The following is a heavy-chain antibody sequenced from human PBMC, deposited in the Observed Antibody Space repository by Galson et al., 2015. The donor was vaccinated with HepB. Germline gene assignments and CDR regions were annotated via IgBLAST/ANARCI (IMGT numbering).Heavy chain of an antibody. Sequence: SLRLSCAASGFTFSSYAMSWVRQAPGKGLEWVSAISGSGGSTYYADSVKGRFTISRDNSKNTLYLQMNSLRAEDTAVYYCARVPINFGSKGGYFDYWGQGTLVTVSS. CDR1: GFTFSSYA. CDR3: ARVPINFGSKGGYFDY. D-gene: IGHD3-16*01. V-gene: IGHV3-23*01. J-gene: IGHJ4*02. CDR2: ISGSGGST.